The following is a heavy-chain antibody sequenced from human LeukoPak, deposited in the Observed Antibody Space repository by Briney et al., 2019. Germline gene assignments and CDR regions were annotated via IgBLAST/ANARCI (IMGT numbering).Heavy chain of an antibody. CDR3: ARGTGYSSSRGFDY. CDR2: IYYSGST. J-gene: IGHJ4*02. V-gene: IGHV4-59*01. CDR1: GGSISSYY. D-gene: IGHD6-13*01. Sequence: PSETLSLTCTVSGGSISSYYWSWIRQPPGKGLEWIGYIYYSGSTNYNPPLKSRVTISVDTSKNQFSLKLSSVTAADTAVYYCARGTGYSSSRGFDYWGQGTLVTVSS.